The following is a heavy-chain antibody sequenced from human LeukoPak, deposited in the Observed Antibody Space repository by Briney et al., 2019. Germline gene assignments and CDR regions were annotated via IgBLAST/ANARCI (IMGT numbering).Heavy chain of an antibody. Sequence: PSETLSLTCTVSGASISSGDYYWAWIRQPPGKGLEWIGSIYYSGSTYYNPSLKSRVTISVDTSKNQFSLKLSSVTAADTAVYYCARVRGYGSGSKAKYYFDYWGQGTLVTVSS. CDR1: GASISSGDYY. J-gene: IGHJ4*02. V-gene: IGHV4-39*01. CDR2: IYYSGST. D-gene: IGHD3-10*01. CDR3: ARVRGYGSGSKAKYYFDY.